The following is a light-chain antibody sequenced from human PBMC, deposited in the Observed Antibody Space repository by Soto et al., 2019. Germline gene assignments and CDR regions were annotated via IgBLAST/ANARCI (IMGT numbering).Light chain of an antibody. CDR2: SAF. Sequence: EIGLTQSPGTLSLSPGERATLSCRASQSVGISLSWYQHKSGQPPRLLIYSAFNMATGIPARFSGSGAGTDFTRTISRLEPEDVAVYSGHQFCSFPRTFGQGTQVVIK. V-gene: IGKV3-20*01. J-gene: IGKJ1*01. CDR3: HQFCSFPRT. CDR1: QSVGIS.